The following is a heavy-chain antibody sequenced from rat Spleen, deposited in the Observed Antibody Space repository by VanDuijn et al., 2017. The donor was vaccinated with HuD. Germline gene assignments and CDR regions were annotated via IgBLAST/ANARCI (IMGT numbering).Heavy chain of an antibody. Sequence: EVQLVESGGGLVQPGESLKLSCVASGFTFSSYWMFWIRQAPGEGLEWLSSISPDGGDTYYPDSVKGRFTISRDNAENTVYLQMNSLRSEDTATYFCGKDMNYYSTYPFYVMGDWGQGASVTVSS. CDR1: GFTFSSYW. CDR3: GKDMNYYSTYPFYVMGD. D-gene: IGHD1-2*01. J-gene: IGHJ4*01. V-gene: IGHV5-58*01. CDR2: ISPDGGDT.